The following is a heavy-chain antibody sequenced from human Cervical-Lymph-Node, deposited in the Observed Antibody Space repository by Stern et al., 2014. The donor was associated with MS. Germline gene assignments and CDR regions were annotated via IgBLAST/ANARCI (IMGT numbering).Heavy chain of an antibody. V-gene: IGHV3-11*01. CDR3: ARDLRRARSSTWYYGMDV. J-gene: IGHJ6*02. Sequence: VHLVESGGDLVKPGGSLRLSCLASGFTFSDYYMSWVRQAPGKGLEWVSYISSSGTAIYYADSMKGRFTISRDNAKDSLYLEMTSLRVEDTAVYYCARDLRRARSSTWYYGMDVWGQGTTVTVSS. CDR2: ISSSGTAI. D-gene: IGHD6-13*01. CDR1: GFTFSDYY.